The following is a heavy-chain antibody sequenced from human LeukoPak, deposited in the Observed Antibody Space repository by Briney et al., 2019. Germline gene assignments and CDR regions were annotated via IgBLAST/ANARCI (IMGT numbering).Heavy chain of an antibody. CDR3: ARGVTKDFQY. V-gene: IGHV4-31*03. Sequence: SQTLSLTCTVSGGSISSGGYYWSWIRQHPGKGLEWIGYIYYSGSTYYNPSLKSRVTISVDTSKNQFSLKLSSVTAADTAVYYCARGVTKDFQYWGQGTLVTVSS. CDR1: GGSISSGGYY. D-gene: IGHD4-17*01. J-gene: IGHJ1*01. CDR2: IYYSGST.